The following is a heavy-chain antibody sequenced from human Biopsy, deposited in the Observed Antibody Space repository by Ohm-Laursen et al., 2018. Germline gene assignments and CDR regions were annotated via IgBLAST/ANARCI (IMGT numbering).Heavy chain of an antibody. V-gene: IGHV6-1*01. CDR1: GDSVSSNTVA. Sequence: QTLSLTCAISGDSVSSNTVAWNWIRQSPSRGLEWLGRTIYRSKWSNDYAVSVKNRITIGPDTSKNQFSLQLNSVTPEDTAIYYCARGRYAAFDIWGQGTKVTISS. CDR3: ARGRYAAFDI. D-gene: IGHD3-9*01. CDR2: TIYRSKWSN. J-gene: IGHJ3*02.